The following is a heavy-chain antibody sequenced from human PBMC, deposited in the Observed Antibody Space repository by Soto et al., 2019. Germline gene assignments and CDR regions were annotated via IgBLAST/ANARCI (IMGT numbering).Heavy chain of an antibody. V-gene: IGHV3-30-3*01. CDR2: ISYDGSNK. Sequence: GSLRLSCAASGFTFSSYAMHWVRQAPGKGLEWVAVISYDGSNKYYADSVKGRFTISRDNSKSTLYLQMNSLRAEDTAVYYCARDMITMIVVVPPSAFDIWGQGAMVTVSS. D-gene: IGHD3-22*01. CDR1: GFTFSSYA. CDR3: ARDMITMIVVVPPSAFDI. J-gene: IGHJ3*02.